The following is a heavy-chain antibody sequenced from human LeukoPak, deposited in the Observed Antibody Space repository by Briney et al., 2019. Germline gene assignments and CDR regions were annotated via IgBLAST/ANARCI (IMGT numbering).Heavy chain of an antibody. V-gene: IGHV3-48*01. CDR1: GFTFSSYS. CDR3: ARPRGYSYGYWDY. D-gene: IGHD5-18*01. CDR2: ISSSGNTI. J-gene: IGHJ4*02. Sequence: WGSLRLSCAASGFTFSSYSMNWVRQAPGKGLEWVSYISSSGNTIDYADSVKGRFTISRDKAKNSLYLQMVSVRAEDTAVYYCARPRGYSYGYWDYWGQGTLVTVSS.